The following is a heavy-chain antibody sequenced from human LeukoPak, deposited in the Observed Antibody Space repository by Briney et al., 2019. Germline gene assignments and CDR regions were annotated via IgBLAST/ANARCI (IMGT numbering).Heavy chain of an antibody. V-gene: IGHV3-7*01. Sequence: GGSLRLSCTASGFTFSNYWMTWIRQAPGKGLEWVANIKQDGIEKYYVDSVEGRFTVSRDDSKNSLFLQIESLRAADTAVYYCATCSSGYYCDHFQTWGQGSLVTVSS. D-gene: IGHD3-22*01. CDR3: ATCSSGYYCDHFQT. CDR2: IKQDGIEK. CDR1: GFTFSNYW. J-gene: IGHJ1*01.